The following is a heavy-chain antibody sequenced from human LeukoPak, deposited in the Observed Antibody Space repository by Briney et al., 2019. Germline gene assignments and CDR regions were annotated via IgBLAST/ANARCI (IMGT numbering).Heavy chain of an antibody. J-gene: IGHJ6*02. CDR3: AKGFNRWWWELLPYYGMDV. CDR1: GFTFSSYA. D-gene: IGHD1-26*01. V-gene: IGHV3-30-3*01. CDR2: ISYDGSNK. Sequence: PGGSLRLSCAASGFTFSSYAMHWVRQAPGKGLEWVAVISYDGSNKYYADSVKGRFTISRDNSKNTLYLQMNSLRAEDTAVYYCAKGFNRWWWELLPYYGMDVWGQGTTVTVSS.